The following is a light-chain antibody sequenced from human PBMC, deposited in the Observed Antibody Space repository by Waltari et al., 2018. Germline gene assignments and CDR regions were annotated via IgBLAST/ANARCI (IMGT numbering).Light chain of an antibody. Sequence: DIQMTQSPSTLSASVGDRVNITCRASQSLNNWLAWYQQKPGKAPKLLIYKASTLDNGVPSRFSGSGSGAEFTLTISSLQPDDVATYYCQQYDGNSRTFGQGTKVEIK. CDR3: QQYDGNSRT. V-gene: IGKV1-5*03. J-gene: IGKJ1*01. CDR2: KAS. CDR1: QSLNNW.